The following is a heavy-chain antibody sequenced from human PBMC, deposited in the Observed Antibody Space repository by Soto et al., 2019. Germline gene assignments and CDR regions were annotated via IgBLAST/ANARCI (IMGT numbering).Heavy chain of an antibody. J-gene: IGHJ4*02. CDR2: IYTGGST. CDR3: ARAQGSSWYLALDY. V-gene: IGHV3-66*01. Sequence: GGSLRLSCAVSGFTVSSNYMSWVRQAPGKGLEWVSVIYTGGSTYYADSVKGRFTISRDTSKNTLYLQMNSLRAEDTAVYYCARAQGSSWYLALDYWGQGTLVTVSS. D-gene: IGHD6-13*01. CDR1: GFTVSSNY.